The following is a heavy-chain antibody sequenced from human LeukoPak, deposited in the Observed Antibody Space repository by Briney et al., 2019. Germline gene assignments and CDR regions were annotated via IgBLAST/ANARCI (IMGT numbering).Heavy chain of an antibody. CDR2: MHYSGST. CDR1: GGSISSNSYY. D-gene: IGHD3-10*01. CDR3: ARGGFRGVIVYFDY. Sequence: PSETLSLTCTVSGGSISSNSYYWGWIRQPPGKGLEWIGSMHYSGSTYYNPSLKSRVTISVDTSKNQFSLKLSSVTAADTAVYDCARGGFRGVIVYFDYWGQGTLVTVSS. J-gene: IGHJ4*02. V-gene: IGHV4-39*01.